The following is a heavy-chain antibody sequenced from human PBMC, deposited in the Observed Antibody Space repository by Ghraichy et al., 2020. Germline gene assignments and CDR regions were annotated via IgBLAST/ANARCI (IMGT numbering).Heavy chain of an antibody. V-gene: IGHV3-33*01. Sequence: GGSLRLSCAASGFTFSSYGMHWVRQAPGKGLEWVAVIWYDGSNKYYADSVKGRFTISRDNSKNTLYLQMNSLRAEDTAVYYCARDFSPQYYYDSSGYYYPGDYYYYGMDVWGQGTTVTVSS. CDR1: GFTFSSYG. D-gene: IGHD3-22*01. CDR2: IWYDGSNK. J-gene: IGHJ6*02. CDR3: ARDFSPQYYYDSSGYYYPGDYYYYGMDV.